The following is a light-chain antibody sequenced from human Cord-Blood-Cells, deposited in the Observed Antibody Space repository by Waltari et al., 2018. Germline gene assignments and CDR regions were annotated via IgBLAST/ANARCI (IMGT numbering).Light chain of an antibody. CDR3: QALGSITWV. CDR1: TMGDKY. CDR2: QDS. J-gene: IGLJ3*02. V-gene: IGLV3-1*01. Sequence: SYELTQPPSVCVSPGQPASLPCSGDTMGDKYACWYQQKPGQSPVRVIYQDSKRPSGIPERFSGSNSGNTATLTIGGTQAMDEADYYCQALGSITWVFGGGTKLTVL.